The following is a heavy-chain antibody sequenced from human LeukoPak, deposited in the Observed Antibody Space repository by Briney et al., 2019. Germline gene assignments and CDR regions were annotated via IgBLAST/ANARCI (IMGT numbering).Heavy chain of an antibody. D-gene: IGHD3-10*01. CDR2: IYSGGST. J-gene: IGHJ4*02. CDR3: ARVGGH. V-gene: IGHV3-53*01. Sequence: PGGSLRLSCAASGLTVSKNYMSWVRQAPGKGLESVSVIYSGGSTHYADSVRGRFTISRDNSKNTLYLQMNSLRVEDTAVYYCARVGGHWGQGTLVTVSS. CDR1: GLTVSKNY.